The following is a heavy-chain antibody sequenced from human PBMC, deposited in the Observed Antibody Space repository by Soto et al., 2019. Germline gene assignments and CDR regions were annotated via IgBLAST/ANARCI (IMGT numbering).Heavy chain of an antibody. D-gene: IGHD6-19*01. Sequence: PSQTLSLTCAISGDSVSSNSAAWNWIRQSPSRGLEWLGRTYYRSKWYNDYAVSVKSRITINPDTSKNQFSLQLNSVTPEDKAVYYCARDLNKVAVAGMPLDVWGQGTTVTVSS. CDR1: GDSVSSNSAA. J-gene: IGHJ6*02. CDR2: TYYRSKWYN. V-gene: IGHV6-1*01. CDR3: ARDLNKVAVAGMPLDV.